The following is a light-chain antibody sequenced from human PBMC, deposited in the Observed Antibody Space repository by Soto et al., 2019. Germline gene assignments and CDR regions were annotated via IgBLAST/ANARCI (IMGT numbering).Light chain of an antibody. Sequence: DIQMTQSPSTLSASVGDRVIITCRASQSISSWLAWYQQKPGKAPKLLIYKASSLESGVPSRFSGSGSGTEFTLTISSLQPDDFATYYCQQYNSYPTFGQGTNLEIK. V-gene: IGKV1-5*03. J-gene: IGKJ2*01. CDR2: KAS. CDR3: QQYNSYPT. CDR1: QSISSW.